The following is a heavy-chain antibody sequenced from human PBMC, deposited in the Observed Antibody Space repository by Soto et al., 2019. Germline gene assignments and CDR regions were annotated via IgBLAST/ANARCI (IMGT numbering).Heavy chain of an antibody. J-gene: IGHJ4*02. V-gene: IGHV4-59*01. CDR2: VYHTGRT. Sequence: QVQLQESGPGLVRPAETLSLICSVSTDSMRTYSWTWIRQSPGKGLEWIGYVYHTGRTEYNHSLESRVTISIDMSKKQFSLQLTSVTAADTAVYFCARDDTTGLLEFWGQGTLVTVSS. CDR1: TDSMRTYS. CDR3: ARDDTTGLLEF.